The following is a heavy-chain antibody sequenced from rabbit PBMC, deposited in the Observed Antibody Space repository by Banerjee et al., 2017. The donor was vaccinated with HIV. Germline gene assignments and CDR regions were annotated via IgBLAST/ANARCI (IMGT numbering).Heavy chain of an antibody. Sequence: QSLEESGGGLVQPEGSLTLTCTASGFSFSSNYYMCWVRQAPGKGLEWIGCIYTRSGSTYYASWAKGRFTISKTSSPTVTLQMTSLTAADTATYFCARNGVYAGSSAYYPFYFNLWGQGSLVTVS. CDR1: GFSFSSNYY. J-gene: IGHJ4*01. CDR3: ARNGVYAGSSAYYPFYFNL. V-gene: IGHV1S40*01. CDR2: IYTRSGST. D-gene: IGHD1-1*01.